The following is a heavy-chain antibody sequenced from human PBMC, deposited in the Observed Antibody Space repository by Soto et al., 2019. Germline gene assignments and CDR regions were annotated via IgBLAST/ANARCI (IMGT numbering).Heavy chain of an antibody. CDR2: IYYSGST. D-gene: IGHD2-2*01. J-gene: IGHJ5*02. CDR3: ARDRLEYCSSTSCPRVDLFDP. V-gene: IGHV4-31*03. CDR1: GGSISSGGYY. Sequence: ASETLSLTCTVSGGSISSGGYYWSWIRQHPGKGLEWIGYIYYSGSTYYNPSLKSRVTISVDTSKNQFSLKLSSVTAADTAVYYCARDRLEYCSSTSCPRVDLFDPWGQGTLVTVSS.